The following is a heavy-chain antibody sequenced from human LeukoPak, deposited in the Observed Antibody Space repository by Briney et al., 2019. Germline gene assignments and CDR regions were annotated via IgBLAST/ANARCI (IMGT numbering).Heavy chain of an antibody. V-gene: IGHV1-8*03. J-gene: IGHJ3*02. Sequence: ASVKVSCKASGYTFTSHDINWVRQATGQGLEWMGWMNPNSGNTGYAQKFQGGVTITRNTSISTAYMELSSLRSEDTAVYYCARGGRRGWNPRPAFDIWGQGTMVTVSS. D-gene: IGHD1-1*01. CDR3: ARGGRRGWNPRPAFDI. CDR1: GYTFTSHD. CDR2: MNPNSGNT.